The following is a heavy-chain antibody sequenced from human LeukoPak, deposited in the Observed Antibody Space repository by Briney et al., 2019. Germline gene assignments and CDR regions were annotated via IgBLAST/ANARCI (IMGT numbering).Heavy chain of an antibody. J-gene: IGHJ6*02. CDR2: ISYDGSNK. Sequence: GGSLRLSCAASGFTFSSYAMHWVRQAPGKGLEWVAVISYDGSNKYYADSVKGRFTISRDNSKNTLYLQMNSLRAEDTAVYYCARGDTYCSSISCPRLYYGVDVWGQGTTVTVSS. CDR3: ARGDTYCSSISCPRLYYGVDV. V-gene: IGHV3-30-3*01. CDR1: GFTFSSYA. D-gene: IGHD2-2*01.